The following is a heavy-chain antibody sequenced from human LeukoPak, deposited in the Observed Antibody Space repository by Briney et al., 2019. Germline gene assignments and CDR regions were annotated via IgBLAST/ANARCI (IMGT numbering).Heavy chain of an antibody. CDR2: IKQDGSEK. CDR1: RFTFRIYW. CDR3: AREGYSYLVYYFDY. J-gene: IGHJ4*02. V-gene: IGHV3-7*01. D-gene: IGHD5-18*01. Sequence: GGSLRLSCAASRFTFRIYWMSWVRQAPGKGLEWVANIKQDGSEKYYVDSVKGRFTISRDNAKNSLYLQMNSLRAEDTAVYYCAREGYSYLVYYFDYWGQGTLVTVSS.